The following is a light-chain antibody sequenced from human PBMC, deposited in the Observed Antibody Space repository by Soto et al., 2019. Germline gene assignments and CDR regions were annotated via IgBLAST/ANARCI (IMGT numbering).Light chain of an antibody. Sequence: EIVFTQSPGTLSLSPGDGVTLSCRASQTVSRNYLAWYQQKPGQPPRLLIYDISTRATGIPTRFSGSGSGTEFTLTISSLQSEDFAVYYCQQYNSWPLTFGGGTKVDIK. CDR3: QQYNSWPLT. CDR2: DIS. V-gene: IGKV3D-15*01. J-gene: IGKJ4*01. CDR1: QTVSRN.